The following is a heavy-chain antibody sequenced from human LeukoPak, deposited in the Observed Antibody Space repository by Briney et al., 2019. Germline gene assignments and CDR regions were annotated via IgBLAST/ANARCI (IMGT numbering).Heavy chain of an antibody. D-gene: IGHD4-23*01. CDR2: IYPGDSDT. CDR1: GYSFTSYW. CDR3: ARSRRISGNGGYFDY. Sequence: GESLKISCKGSGYSFTSYWIGWVRQMPGKGLEWMGIIYPGDSDTRYSPSFQGQVTISADKSISTAYLQWSSLKASDTAMYYCARSRRISGNGGYFDYWGQGTLVTVSS. V-gene: IGHV5-51*01. J-gene: IGHJ4*02.